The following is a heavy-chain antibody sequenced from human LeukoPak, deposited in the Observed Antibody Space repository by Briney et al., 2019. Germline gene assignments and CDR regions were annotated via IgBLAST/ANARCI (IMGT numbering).Heavy chain of an antibody. Sequence: PGGSLRLSCAASGFTFSSYWMSWVRQAPGKGLEWVANIKQDGSEKYYVDSVKGRFTISRDNAKNSLYLQMNSLRAEDTAVYYCARDGGYDILTGLDYWGQGTLVTVSS. J-gene: IGHJ4*02. CDR1: GFTFSSYW. V-gene: IGHV3-7*01. CDR3: ARDGGYDILTGLDY. CDR2: IKQDGSEK. D-gene: IGHD3-9*01.